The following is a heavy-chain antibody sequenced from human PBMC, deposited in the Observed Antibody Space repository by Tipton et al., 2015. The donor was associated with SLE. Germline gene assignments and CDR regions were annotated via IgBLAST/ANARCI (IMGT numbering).Heavy chain of an antibody. Sequence: TLSLTCTVSSGSITTNTYYWAWIRQSPGKGLEWIGNIFFSGTTNYNPSLQSRVTISVDTPKNQFSLKLTSVTAADTAVYYCARQGAAGPGRPFGYWGQGTLVTVSS. V-gene: IGHV4-39*01. D-gene: IGHD6-13*01. CDR1: SGSITTNTYY. CDR3: ARQGAAGPGRPFGY. CDR2: IFFSGTT. J-gene: IGHJ4*02.